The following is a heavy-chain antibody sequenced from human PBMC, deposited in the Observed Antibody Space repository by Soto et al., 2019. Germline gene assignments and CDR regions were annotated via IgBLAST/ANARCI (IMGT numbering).Heavy chain of an antibody. Sequence: GGSLSLSCAASGFTFSSYAMSWVRQAPGKGLEWVSAISGSGGSTYYADSVEGRFTISRDNSKNTLYLQMNSLRAEDTAVYYCAKDLSVVVVAAADYWGQGTLVTVSS. J-gene: IGHJ4*02. D-gene: IGHD2-15*01. CDR1: GFTFSSYA. CDR2: ISGSGGST. V-gene: IGHV3-23*01. CDR3: AKDLSVVVVAAADY.